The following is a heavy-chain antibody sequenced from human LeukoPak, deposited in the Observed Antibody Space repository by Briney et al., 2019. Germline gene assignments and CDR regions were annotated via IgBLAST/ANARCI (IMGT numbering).Heavy chain of an antibody. CDR3: VRAGDHLTYGGVDI. Sequence: SQTLSLTCVISGDSVSSNNAAWNWIRQSPSRGLEWLGRTYYRSKWYFDYAVSVESRITINPDTSKNQFSLHLNSVSPEDTALYYCVRAGDHLTYGGVDIWGQGTMVTVSS. V-gene: IGHV6-1*01. J-gene: IGHJ3*02. CDR2: TYYRSKWYF. D-gene: IGHD4-23*01. CDR1: GDSVSSNNAA.